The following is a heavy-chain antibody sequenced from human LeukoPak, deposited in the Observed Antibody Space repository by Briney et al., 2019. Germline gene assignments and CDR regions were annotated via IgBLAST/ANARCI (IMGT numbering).Heavy chain of an antibody. Sequence: ASVKVSCKVSGYTLTELSMHWVRQAPGKGLEWMGGFDPEDGETIYAQKFQGRVTMTEDTSTDTVYMELSSLRSEDTAMYYCARDQARVTTCPGDYWGQGTVVTVSS. D-gene: IGHD3-22*01. J-gene: IGHJ4*02. CDR3: ARDQARVTTCPGDY. V-gene: IGHV1-24*01. CDR2: FDPEDGET. CDR1: GYTLTELS.